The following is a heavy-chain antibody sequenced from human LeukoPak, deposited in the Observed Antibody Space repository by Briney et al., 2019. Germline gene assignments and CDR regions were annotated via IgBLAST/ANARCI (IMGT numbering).Heavy chain of an antibody. CDR1: GFTFSSYW. J-gene: IGHJ3*02. Sequence: GGSLRLSCAASGFTFSSYWMSWVRQAPGKGLEWVANIKQDGSEKYYVDSVKGRFTISRDNAKNSLYLQMNSLRAEDTAVYYCARPWYYDSSGYWADAFDIWGQGTMVTVSS. CDR3: ARPWYYDSSGYWADAFDI. D-gene: IGHD3-22*01. V-gene: IGHV3-7*01. CDR2: IKQDGSEK.